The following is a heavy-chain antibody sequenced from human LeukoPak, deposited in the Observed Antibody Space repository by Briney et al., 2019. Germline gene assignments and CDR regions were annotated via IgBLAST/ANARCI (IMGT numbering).Heavy chain of an antibody. CDR3: ARGSHSDY. V-gene: IGHV1-46*01. D-gene: IGHD2-15*01. CDR2: IIPSGGTT. CDR1: GYTFTSHH. Sequence: GASVKVSCKASGYTFTSHHIHWVRQAPGQGLEWMGLIIPSGGTTSYAQKFQGRVTMTRDTSTSTVYMELSSLRSDDTAVYYCARGSHSDYWGQGTLVTVSS. J-gene: IGHJ4*02.